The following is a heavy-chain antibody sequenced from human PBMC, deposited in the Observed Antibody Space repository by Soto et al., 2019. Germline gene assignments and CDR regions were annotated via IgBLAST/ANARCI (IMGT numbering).Heavy chain of an antibody. V-gene: IGHV4-61*01. D-gene: IGHD3-22*01. CDR2: IYYSGST. CDR1: GGSVSSGSYY. CDR3: ARGHYYDSSGYRIDY. Sequence: QVQLQESGPGLVKPSETPSLTCTVSGGSVSSGSYYWSWIRQPPGKGLEWIGYIYYSGSTNYNPSLKSRVTISVDTSKNQFSLKLSSVTAADTAVYYCARGHYYDSSGYRIDYWGQGTLVTVSS. J-gene: IGHJ4*02.